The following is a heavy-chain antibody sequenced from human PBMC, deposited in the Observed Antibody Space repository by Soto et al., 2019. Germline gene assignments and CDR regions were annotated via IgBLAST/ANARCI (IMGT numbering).Heavy chain of an antibody. CDR1: GYTFTGYY. D-gene: IGHD6-13*01. J-gene: IGHJ4*02. CDR2: INPNRGGT. CDR3: AREGIAAAGTLSAGADY. V-gene: IGHV1-2*04. Sequence: QVQLVQSGAEVKKPGASVKVSCKASGYTFTGYYMHWVRQAPGQGLEWMGWINPNRGGTNYAQKFQGWVTMTRDTSISTAYMELSRLRSDDTAVYYCAREGIAAAGTLSAGADYWGQGTLVTVSS.